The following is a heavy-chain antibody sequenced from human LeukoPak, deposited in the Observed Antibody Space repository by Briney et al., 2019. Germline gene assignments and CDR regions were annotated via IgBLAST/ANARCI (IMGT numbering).Heavy chain of an antibody. D-gene: IGHD4-17*01. CDR1: GYSISSGSY. Sequence: SETLSLTCTVSGYSISSGSYWGWIRQPPAKGLEWIGSIYHAGNTYYNPSLESRVTISVDTSKNQFSLNLSSVTAADTAVYYCARGVPSVRYLDLWGRGTLVIVSS. CDR3: ARGVPSVRYLDL. J-gene: IGHJ2*01. CDR2: IYHAGNT. V-gene: IGHV4-38-2*02.